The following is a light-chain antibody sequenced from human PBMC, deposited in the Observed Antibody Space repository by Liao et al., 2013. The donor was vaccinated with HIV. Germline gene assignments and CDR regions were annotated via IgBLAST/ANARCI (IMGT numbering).Light chain of an antibody. CDR2: YDS. Sequence: SYVLTQSPSVSVAPGKTATISCGGDSIGSKSVHWYQQRPGQAPVLVMSYDSDRPSGIPERFSGSNSGNTATLTINRVEVGDDADYYCQVWDSSSDHGVFGGGTKLTVL. V-gene: IGLV3-21*04. CDR1: SIGSKS. J-gene: IGLJ3*02. CDR3: QVWDSSSDHGV.